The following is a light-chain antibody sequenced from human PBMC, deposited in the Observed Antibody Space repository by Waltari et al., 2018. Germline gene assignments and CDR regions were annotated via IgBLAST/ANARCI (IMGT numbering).Light chain of an antibody. CDR1: QSISRW. J-gene: IGKJ3*01. Sequence: DIQMTQSPSTVSASVGDKVTINCRSSQSISRWLAWNQQKPGKAPKLLIHKASSLQSGVPSRFSGSGSGPEFTLNITSLQPDDFATYYCQHYNSFSALFTFGPGTQVDIK. CDR3: QHYNSFSALFT. V-gene: IGKV1-5*03. CDR2: KAS.